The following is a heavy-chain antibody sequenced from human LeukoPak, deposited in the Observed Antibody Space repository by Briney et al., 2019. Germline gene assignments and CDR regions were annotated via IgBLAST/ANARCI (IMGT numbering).Heavy chain of an antibody. CDR1: GRSFSGYY. CDR3: ATLSSRGLYYYYGMDV. J-gene: IGHJ6*02. V-gene: IGHV4-34*01. D-gene: IGHD2-2*01. CDR2: INHSGST. Sequence: SETLSLTCAVYGRSFSGYYWSWIRQPPGKGLEWIGEINHSGSTNYNPSLKSRITISVDTSKNQFSLKLSSVTAADAAVYYCATLSSRGLYYYYGMDVWGQGTTVTVSS.